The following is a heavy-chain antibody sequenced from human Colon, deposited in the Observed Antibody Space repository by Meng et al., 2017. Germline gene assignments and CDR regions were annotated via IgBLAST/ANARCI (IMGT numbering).Heavy chain of an antibody. CDR2: ISGDST. CDR3: ARDWWELLGYYYYGMDV. CDR1: GFTVSSNE. D-gene: IGHD1-26*01. Sequence: GESLKISCAASGFTVSSNEMSWVRQAPGKGLEWVSSISGDSTYYADSGKGRFTISRDNSKNTLHLQMNSLRAEDTAVYYCARDWWELLGYYYYGMDVWGQGTTVT. V-gene: IGHV3-38-3*01. J-gene: IGHJ6*01.